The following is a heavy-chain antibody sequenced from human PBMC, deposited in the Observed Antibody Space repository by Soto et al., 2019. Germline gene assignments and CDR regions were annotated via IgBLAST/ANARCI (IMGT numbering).Heavy chain of an antibody. Sequence: PSETLSLTCAVSGYSISSGYYWGWIRQPPGKGLEWIGSIYHSGSTYYNPSLKSRVTISVDTSKSQFSLKLSSVTAADTAVYYCARVLTTVTESWFDPWGQGTLVTVSS. CDR1: GYSISSGYY. CDR3: ARVLTTVTESWFDP. V-gene: IGHV4-38-2*01. CDR2: IYHSGST. J-gene: IGHJ5*02. D-gene: IGHD4-17*01.